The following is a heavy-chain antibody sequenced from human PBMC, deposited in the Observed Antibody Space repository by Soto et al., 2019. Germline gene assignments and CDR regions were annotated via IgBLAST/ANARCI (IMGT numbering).Heavy chain of an antibody. CDR3: ARGGGYDSFDY. D-gene: IGHD5-12*01. Sequence: SETLSLTCTVSGASISYGGFSWSWIRQSPGKGLEWIGYISHLENTYLHPSFKSRLTMSIDRTRNQFSLKLSSVTAADMAVYYCARGGGYDSFDYLGQGVLVTVSS. V-gene: IGHV4-30-2*06. CDR1: GASISYGGFS. CDR2: ISHLENT. J-gene: IGHJ4*02.